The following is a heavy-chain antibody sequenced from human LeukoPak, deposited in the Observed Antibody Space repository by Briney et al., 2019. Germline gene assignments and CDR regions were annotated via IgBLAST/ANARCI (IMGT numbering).Heavy chain of an antibody. Sequence: GGSLRLSCAASGFPFSTHSLNWVRQAPGKGLEWVSSISAGGDFVYYADSVKGRFTISRDNAKNSLYLDMDNLRAEDTAVYYCVRGDSRDYWGQGTLVTVSS. CDR2: ISAGGDFV. J-gene: IGHJ4*02. CDR1: GFPFSTHS. D-gene: IGHD6-13*01. CDR3: VRGDSRDY. V-gene: IGHV3-21*01.